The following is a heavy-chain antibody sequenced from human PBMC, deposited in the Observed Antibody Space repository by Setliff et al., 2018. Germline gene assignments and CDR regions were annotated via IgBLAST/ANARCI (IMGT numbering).Heavy chain of an antibody. Sequence: PGESLKISCAASGFTFSGYWMSWVRQAPGKGLEWLASINPHGSEKYYVDSVKGRFAVSRDNAKNSLFLQMDSLTVEDTAVYYCGRAGKPYAIDIWGQGTMVTVSS. CDR2: INPHGSEK. CDR3: GRAGKPYAIDI. CDR1: GFTFSGYW. J-gene: IGHJ3*02. V-gene: IGHV3-7*04.